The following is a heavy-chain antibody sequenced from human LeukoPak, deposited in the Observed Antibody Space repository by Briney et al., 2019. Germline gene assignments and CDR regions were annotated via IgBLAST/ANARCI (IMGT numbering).Heavy chain of an antibody. V-gene: IGHV4-39*01. CDR1: GGSIASSSYY. Sequence: SETLSLSCTVSGGSIASSSYYWGWIRQPPGKVVEGNGSISYSGRTYYNPSLKSRVTISVDTSKNQFSLKLTSVTAADTAVYYCASRKINFWGQGTLVTVSS. J-gene: IGHJ4*02. CDR3: ASRKINF. CDR2: ISYSGRT.